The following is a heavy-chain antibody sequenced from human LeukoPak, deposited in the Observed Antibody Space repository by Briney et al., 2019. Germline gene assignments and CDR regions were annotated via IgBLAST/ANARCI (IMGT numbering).Heavy chain of an antibody. Sequence: GGSLRLSCAASGFTFSNYGMHWVRQAPGKGLEWVAVVRYDGYNKYYAESVKGRCTISRDNSKSTVYLEMSSLRADDTAMYFCARDVGLRYFFDSWGQGTLVTVSS. V-gene: IGHV3-33*01. CDR2: VRYDGYNK. J-gene: IGHJ4*02. D-gene: IGHD1-26*01. CDR3: ARDVGLRYFFDS. CDR1: GFTFSNYG.